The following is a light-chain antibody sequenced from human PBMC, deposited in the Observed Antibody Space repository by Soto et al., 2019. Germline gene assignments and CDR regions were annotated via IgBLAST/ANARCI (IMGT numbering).Light chain of an antibody. J-gene: IGLJ1*01. CDR2: EVS. Sequence: QSALTQPASVSGSLGQSITISCTGTSSDVGGYNYVSWYQQHPGKAPKLMIYEVSNRPSGVSNRFSGSKSGNAASLTISGLQAEDEADYYCGSYTSSSSYVFGAGTKVTVL. CDR3: GSYTSSSSYV. CDR1: SSDVGGYNY. V-gene: IGLV2-14*01.